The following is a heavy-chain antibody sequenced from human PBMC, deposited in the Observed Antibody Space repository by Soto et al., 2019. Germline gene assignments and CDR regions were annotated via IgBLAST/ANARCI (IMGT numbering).Heavy chain of an antibody. CDR1: VFSPSTRGQG. CDR3: AHSGDSGKSYVWLDQ. V-gene: IGHV2-5*02. D-gene: IGHD3-10*02. Sequence: SGPTLVNPTQTLTLTCTFSVFSPSTRGQGVAWIRQPPGKALEWLALIYWDDDKLYSPYLNSRLTITQDNSRNQVVLTMTNMDNVDTATYYCAHSGDSGKSYVWLDQWGQGTVVTVSS. CDR2: IYWDDDK. J-gene: IGHJ5*02.